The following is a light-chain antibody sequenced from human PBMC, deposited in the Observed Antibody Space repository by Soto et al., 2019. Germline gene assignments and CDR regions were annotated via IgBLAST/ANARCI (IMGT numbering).Light chain of an antibody. J-gene: IGKJ5*01. CDR3: MQPLDLPVT. CDR1: QSLLHTNAYHY. Sequence: ETLLTQLPLSLSVTPGEPASISCRSSQSLLHTNAYHYLDWYLQKPGQSPQLLIYLASYRASGVPDRFSGSGSGTEFTLRISRVEAEDVGVYYCMQPLDLPVTLGQGTRLEIK. V-gene: IGKV2-28*01. CDR2: LAS.